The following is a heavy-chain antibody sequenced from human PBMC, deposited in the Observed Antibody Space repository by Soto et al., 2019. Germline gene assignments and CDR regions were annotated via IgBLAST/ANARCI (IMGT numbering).Heavy chain of an antibody. J-gene: IGHJ6*03. D-gene: IGHD2-15*01. V-gene: IGHV4-31*03. Sequence: QVQLQESGPGLVKPSQTLSLTCTVSGGSISSGGYYWSWIRQHPGKGLEWIGYIYYSGSTYYNPSLKSRVTISVDTSKNQFSLKLSSVTAADTAVYYCARGPGGSCHSSDSCYYYYYMDVWGKGTTVTVSS. CDR1: GGSISSGGYY. CDR3: ARGPGGSCHSSDSCYYYYYMDV. CDR2: IYYSGST.